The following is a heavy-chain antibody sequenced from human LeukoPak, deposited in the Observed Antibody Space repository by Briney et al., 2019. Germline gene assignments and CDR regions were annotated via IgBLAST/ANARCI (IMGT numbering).Heavy chain of an antibody. Sequence: GESLKISCKGSGYSFTSYWIGWVRQMPGKGLEWMGIIYPGYSDTRYSPSLQGQVTISADKSISTAYLQWSSLKASDTAMYYCARHRGPLERRKRGWYYYYYMDVWGKGTTVTVSS. CDR3: ARHRGPLERRKRGWYYYYYMDV. V-gene: IGHV5-51*01. CDR2: IYPGYSDT. D-gene: IGHD1-1*01. CDR1: GYSFTSYW. J-gene: IGHJ6*03.